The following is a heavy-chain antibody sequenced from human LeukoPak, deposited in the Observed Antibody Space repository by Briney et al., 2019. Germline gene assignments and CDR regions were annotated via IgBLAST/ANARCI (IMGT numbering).Heavy chain of an antibody. CDR3: ARRHDIVVVPAAMRRGRKDAFDI. Sequence: GASVKVSCKASGYTFTGYYMHWVRQASGQGLEWMGRINPNSGGTNYAQKFQGRVTMTRDTSISTAYMELSRLRSDDTAVYYCARRHDIVVVPAAMRRGRKDAFDIWGQGTMVTVSS. D-gene: IGHD2-2*01. V-gene: IGHV1-2*06. J-gene: IGHJ3*02. CDR2: INPNSGGT. CDR1: GYTFTGYY.